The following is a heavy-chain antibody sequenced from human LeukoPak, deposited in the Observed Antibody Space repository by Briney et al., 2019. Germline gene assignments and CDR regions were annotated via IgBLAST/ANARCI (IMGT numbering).Heavy chain of an antibody. Sequence: ASVKVSCKASGGTFSSYAISWVRQAPGQGLEWMGGIIPIFGTANYAQKFQGRVTITTDESTSTAYMELSSLRSEDTAVYYCARGSSYGSGSYYYYYYYMDVWGKGTTVTVSS. D-gene: IGHD3-10*01. CDR3: ARGSSYGSGSYYYYYYYMDV. CDR2: IIPIFGTA. CDR1: GGTFSSYA. J-gene: IGHJ6*03. V-gene: IGHV1-69*05.